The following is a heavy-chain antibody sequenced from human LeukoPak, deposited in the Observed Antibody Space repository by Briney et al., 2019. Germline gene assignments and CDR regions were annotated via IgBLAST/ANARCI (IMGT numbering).Heavy chain of an antibody. CDR1: GYTFTSYV. V-gene: IGHV1-18*01. D-gene: IGHD2-2*01. Sequence: APVKVSCKPSGYTFTSYVISWLRQAPGQGLEWMGGISAYNGNTNYAQKLQGRVTMTTDTSTSTAYMELRSLRSDDTAVYYCAIQKGYCSSTSCYFYAFDIWGQGTMVTVSS. J-gene: IGHJ3*02. CDR2: ISAYNGNT. CDR3: AIQKGYCSSTSCYFYAFDI.